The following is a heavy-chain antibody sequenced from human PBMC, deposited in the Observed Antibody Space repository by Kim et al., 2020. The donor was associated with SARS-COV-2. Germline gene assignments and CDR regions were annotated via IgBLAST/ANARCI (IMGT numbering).Heavy chain of an antibody. V-gene: IGHV3-21*01. CDR3: ARATPEYGMDV. Sequence: IYYADPVKGRFTISRANAKNSLYLQMNSLRAEDTAVYYCARATPEYGMDVWGQGTTVTVSS. CDR2: I. J-gene: IGHJ6*02.